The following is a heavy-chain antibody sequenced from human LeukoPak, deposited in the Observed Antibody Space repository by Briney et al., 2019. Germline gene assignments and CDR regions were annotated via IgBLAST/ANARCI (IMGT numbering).Heavy chain of an antibody. CDR3: AREQWGPGEN. Sequence: AGSLTLSCAASRLTLSTYWMHCVRQAPEKGLVWVSRINSDGSTTNYADSVKGRFTISRDNAKNTLYLQMNGLSAEDTAVYYCAREQWGPGENWGQGTLVTVSS. CDR2: INSDGSTT. D-gene: IGHD7-27*01. CDR1: RLTLSTYW. J-gene: IGHJ4*02. V-gene: IGHV3-74*01.